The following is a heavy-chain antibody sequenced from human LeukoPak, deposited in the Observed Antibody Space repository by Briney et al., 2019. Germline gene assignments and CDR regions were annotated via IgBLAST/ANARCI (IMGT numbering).Heavy chain of an antibody. J-gene: IGHJ4*02. Sequence: GGSLRLSCAASGFTFTTYWMSWIRQTPGKGLEWVAKIKPDGSEKSYVDSVKGRFTISRDHAKNSVFLQMDSLRVEDTGLYYCARGQLADSYWGQGALVTVSS. V-gene: IGHV3-7*01. CDR2: IKPDGSEK. CDR1: GFTFTTYW. CDR3: ARGQLADSY. D-gene: IGHD3-22*01.